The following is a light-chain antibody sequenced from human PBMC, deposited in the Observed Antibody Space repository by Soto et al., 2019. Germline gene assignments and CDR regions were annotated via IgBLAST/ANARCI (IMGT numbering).Light chain of an antibody. CDR1: QSVSSN. Sequence: EIGVAQSPPTLSVSPGERATLSCRASQSVSSNLAWYQQKPGQAPRLLIYGASTRATGIPARFSGSGSGTEFTLTISSLQSEDFAVYYCQQYNNWPRITFGQGTRLEIK. J-gene: IGKJ5*01. CDR2: GAS. V-gene: IGKV3-15*01. CDR3: QQYNNWPRIT.